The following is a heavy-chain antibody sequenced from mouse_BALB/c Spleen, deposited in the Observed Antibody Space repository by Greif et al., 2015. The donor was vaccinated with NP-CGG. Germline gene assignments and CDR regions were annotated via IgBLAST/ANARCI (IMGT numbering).Heavy chain of an antibody. CDR3: ARMGYRYDGY. CDR2: IDPSDSYT. D-gene: IGHD2-14*01. J-gene: IGHJ2*01. CDR1: GYTFTSYW. Sequence: QVQLKQSGAELVKPGASVKLSCKASGYTFTSYWMHWVKQRPGQGLEWIGEIDPSDSYTNYNQKFKGKATLTVDKSSSTAYMQLSSLTSEDSAVYYCARMGYRYDGYWGQGTTLAVSS. V-gene: IGHV1-69*02.